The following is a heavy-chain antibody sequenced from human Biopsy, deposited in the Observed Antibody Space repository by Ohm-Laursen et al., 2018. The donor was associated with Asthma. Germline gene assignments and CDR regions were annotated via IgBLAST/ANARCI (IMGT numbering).Heavy chain of an antibody. D-gene: IGHD3-9*01. Sequence: EASVKVSCKASGYNFISFAIHWVRQAPGQRLEWMGWVNTGNGDIKYSQKFQGRVTITMDTSASTAYMELRSLRSEDTATYYCARTYYDFLTGQVKDVFGVWGQGTMVTVSS. V-gene: IGHV1-3*04. CDR1: GYNFISFA. J-gene: IGHJ3*01. CDR3: ARTYYDFLTGQVKDVFGV. CDR2: VNTGNGDI.